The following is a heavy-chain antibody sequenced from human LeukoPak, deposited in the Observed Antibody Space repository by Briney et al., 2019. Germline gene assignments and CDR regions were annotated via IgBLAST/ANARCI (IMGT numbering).Heavy chain of an antibody. J-gene: IGHJ4*02. CDR3: ATAPRGAVAADY. CDR2: FDPEDGET. Sequence: ASVTVSCKVSGYTLTELSMHWVRQAPGKGLEWMGGFDPEDGETIYAQKFQGRATMTEDTSTDTAYMELSSLRSEDTAVYYCATAPRGAVAADYWGQGTLVTVSS. D-gene: IGHD6-19*01. CDR1: GYTLTELS. V-gene: IGHV1-24*01.